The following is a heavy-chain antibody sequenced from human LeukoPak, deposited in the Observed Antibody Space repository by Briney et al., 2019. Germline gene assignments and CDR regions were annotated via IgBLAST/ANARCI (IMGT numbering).Heavy chain of an antibody. J-gene: IGHJ4*02. Sequence: GGSLRLSCAASGFTFSSYSMNWVRQAPGKGLEWVSSISSSSSYIYYADSVKGRFTISRDNAKNSLYLQMNSLRAEDMAVYYCARDEEVATMEGSYYFDYWGQGTLVTVSS. V-gene: IGHV3-21*01. CDR1: GFTFSSYS. CDR2: ISSSSSYI. CDR3: ARDEEVATMEGSYYFDY. D-gene: IGHD5-12*01.